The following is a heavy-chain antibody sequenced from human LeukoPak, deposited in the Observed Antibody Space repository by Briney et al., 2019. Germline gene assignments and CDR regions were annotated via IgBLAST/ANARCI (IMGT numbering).Heavy chain of an antibody. CDR1: GFTFSSYW. Sequence: PGGSLRLSCAASGFTFSSYWMNWVRQAPGKGLEWVANIKQDGSEKYYVDSVKGRLTISRDNAKNSLYLQMNSLRAEDTAVYYCARVAAAGYIYYYYYYMDVWGKGTTVTISS. CDR2: IKQDGSEK. V-gene: IGHV3-7*03. D-gene: IGHD6-13*01. CDR3: ARVAAAGYIYYYYYYMDV. J-gene: IGHJ6*03.